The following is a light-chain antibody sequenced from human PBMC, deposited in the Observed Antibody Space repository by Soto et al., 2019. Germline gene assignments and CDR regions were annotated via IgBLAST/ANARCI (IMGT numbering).Light chain of an antibody. CDR3: QQYGRSSLT. Sequence: EIVLTQSPGTPSLSPGERATLSCRASQSVTNNYLAWYQQKPGQAPRLLIYGASNKATGIPDRFSGSGSGTDFTLTISRLEPEDFAVYYCQQYGRSSLTFGGGTKVDIK. CDR2: GAS. J-gene: IGKJ4*01. CDR1: QSVTNNY. V-gene: IGKV3-20*01.